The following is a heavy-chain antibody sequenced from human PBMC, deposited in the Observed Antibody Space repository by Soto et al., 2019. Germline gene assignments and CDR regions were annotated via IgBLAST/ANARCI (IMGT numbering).Heavy chain of an antibody. CDR2: IAYDGSNK. J-gene: IGHJ6*02. CDR1: GFTFTSYG. Sequence: SLRLSCAASGFTFTSYGMHWVRQAPGKGLEWVSFIAYDGSNKYYADSVKGRFTISRDNSKDTWYLDLTSLRGGDTDVYYCAKIWNYCTSTTCPPYYSPMDVWGHGTT. D-gene: IGHD2-2*01. V-gene: IGHV3-30*18. CDR3: AKIWNYCTSTTCPPYYSPMDV.